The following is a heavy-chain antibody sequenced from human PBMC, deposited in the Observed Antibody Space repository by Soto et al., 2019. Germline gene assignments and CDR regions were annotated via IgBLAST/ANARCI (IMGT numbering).Heavy chain of an antibody. CDR3: ARLYYDYV. CDR2: IDYSSDTI. D-gene: IGHD3-3*01. Sequence: GGSLRLSCAASGFTFSTYSMNWVRQAPGQGLEWIAYIDYSSDTIFYADSVKGRFTISRDNAQNSLHLQMDSLRDEDTAVYYCARLYYDYVWGQGTTVTVSS. V-gene: IGHV3-48*02. J-gene: IGHJ6*02. CDR1: GFTFSTYS.